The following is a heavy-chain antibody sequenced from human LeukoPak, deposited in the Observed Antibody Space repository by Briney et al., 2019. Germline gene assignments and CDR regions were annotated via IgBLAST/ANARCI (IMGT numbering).Heavy chain of an antibody. V-gene: IGHV3-NL1*01. J-gene: IGHJ4*02. D-gene: IGHD6-19*01. CDR2: IYSGGST. CDR3: VRGSYSSGWYWYFDY. CDR1: AFIFSSYG. Sequence: PGGSLRLSCAASAFIFSSYGMHWVRQAPGKGLEWVSVIYSGGSTYYADSVDGRFAISRDDSKSTMTLYLNSLRVDDTAMYYCVRGSYSSGWYWYFDYWGQGTLVTVSS.